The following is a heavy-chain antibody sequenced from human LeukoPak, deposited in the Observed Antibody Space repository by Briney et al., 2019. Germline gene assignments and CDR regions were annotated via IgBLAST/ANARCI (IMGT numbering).Heavy chain of an antibody. J-gene: IGHJ4*02. Sequence: GGSLRLSCAASGFTFRSYAMSWVRQAPGKGLEWVSAISGSGGSTYYADSVKGRFTISRDNSKNTLYLQMNSLRAEDTAVYYCAKGDTMIVVVMLFDYWGQGTLVTVSS. CDR2: ISGSGGST. D-gene: IGHD3-22*01. CDR1: GFTFRSYA. CDR3: AKGDTMIVVVMLFDY. V-gene: IGHV3-23*01.